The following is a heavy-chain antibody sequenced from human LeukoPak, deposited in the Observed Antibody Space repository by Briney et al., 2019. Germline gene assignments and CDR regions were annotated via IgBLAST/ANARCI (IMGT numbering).Heavy chain of an antibody. J-gene: IGHJ5*02. Sequence: PSETLSLTCAVYGGSFSGYYWSWIRQPPGKGLEWIGEINHSGSTNYNPSLKSRVTISVDTSKNQFSLKLSPVTAADTAVYYCARGLGYCSSTSCWSWFDPWGQGTLVTVSS. CDR1: GGSFSGYY. V-gene: IGHV4-34*01. CDR2: INHSGST. D-gene: IGHD2-2*01. CDR3: ARGLGYCSSTSCWSWFDP.